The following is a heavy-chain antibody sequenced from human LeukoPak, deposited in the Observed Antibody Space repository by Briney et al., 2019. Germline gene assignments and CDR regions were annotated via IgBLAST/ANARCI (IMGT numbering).Heavy chain of an antibody. J-gene: IGHJ4*02. Sequence: GESLKISCKGSGYSFTSYWIGWVRQMPGKGLEWMVIIYPGDSDTRYSPSFQGQVTISADKSISTAYLQWSSLKASDTAMYYCARRTFGGVIVYYFDYWGQGTLVTVSS. V-gene: IGHV5-51*01. D-gene: IGHD3-16*02. CDR1: GYSFTSYW. CDR2: IYPGDSDT. CDR3: ARRTFGGVIVYYFDY.